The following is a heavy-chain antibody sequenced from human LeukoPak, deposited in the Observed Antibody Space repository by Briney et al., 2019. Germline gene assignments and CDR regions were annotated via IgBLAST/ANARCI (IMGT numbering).Heavy chain of an antibody. CDR2: FDPEDGET. J-gene: IGHJ3*02. Sequence: ASVKVSCKISGYTLTELSMHWVRQAPGEGLEWMGGFDPEDGETIYAQKFQGRVTMTEDTSTDTAYMELSSLRSEDTAVYYCATRSGWDDAFDIWGQGTMVTVSS. CDR1: GYTLTELS. CDR3: ATRSGWDDAFDI. V-gene: IGHV1-24*01. D-gene: IGHD6-19*01.